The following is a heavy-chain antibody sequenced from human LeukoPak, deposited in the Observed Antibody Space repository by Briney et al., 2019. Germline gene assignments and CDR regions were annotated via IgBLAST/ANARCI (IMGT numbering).Heavy chain of an antibody. J-gene: IGHJ6*03. Sequence: SETLSLTCTVSGGSISSSSYYWGWIRHPPGKGLEWIGSIYYSGSTYYNPSLKSRVTISVDTSKNQFSLKLRSVTAADTAVYYCARGAQLWFSYYYYMDVWGKGTTVTVSS. V-gene: IGHV4-39*07. CDR3: ARGAQLWFSYYYYMDV. D-gene: IGHD5-18*01. CDR1: GGSISSSSYY. CDR2: IYYSGST.